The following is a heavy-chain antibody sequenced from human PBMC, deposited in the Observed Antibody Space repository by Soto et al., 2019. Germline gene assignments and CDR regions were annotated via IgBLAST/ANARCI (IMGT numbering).Heavy chain of an antibody. J-gene: IGHJ4*02. CDR2: ISSSSSTI. V-gene: IGHV3-48*02. Sequence: PGGSLRLSCAASGFTFSSYSMNWVRQAPGKGLEWVSYISSSSSTIYYADSVKGRFTISRDNAKNSLYLQMNSLRDEDTAVYYWARGERLLEGPSSWGQGTMVTV. CDR3: ARGERLLEGPSS. CDR1: GFTFSSYS. D-gene: IGHD3-3*01.